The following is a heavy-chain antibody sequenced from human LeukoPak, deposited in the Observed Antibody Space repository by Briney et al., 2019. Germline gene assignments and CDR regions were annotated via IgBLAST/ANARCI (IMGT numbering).Heavy chain of an antibody. V-gene: IGHV3-33*01. J-gene: IGHJ4*02. CDR1: GFSFSSFG. CDR3: TRAGTDFDY. Sequence: GGSLRLSCAASGFSFSSFGMHWVRQAPGKGLEWVAVIWYDGSEKYYAGSVKGRFTISRDNSKNTLYLHTNSLRVEDTAVYYCTRAGTDFDYWGQGTLVTVSS. CDR2: IWYDGSEK.